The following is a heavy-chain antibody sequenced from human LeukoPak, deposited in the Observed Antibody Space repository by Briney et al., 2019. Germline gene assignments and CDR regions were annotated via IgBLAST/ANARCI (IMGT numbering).Heavy chain of an antibody. CDR1: GFTFSDYY. D-gene: IGHD3-3*01. CDR2: ISYDGGNK. Sequence: GGSLRLSCAASGFTFSDYYMSWIRQAPGKGLEWVAVISYDGGNKYYADSVKGRFTISRDNSKNTLYLQMNSLRAEDTAVYYCARSNGVVTPFDYWGQGTLVTVSS. J-gene: IGHJ4*02. CDR3: ARSNGVVTPFDY. V-gene: IGHV3-30-3*01.